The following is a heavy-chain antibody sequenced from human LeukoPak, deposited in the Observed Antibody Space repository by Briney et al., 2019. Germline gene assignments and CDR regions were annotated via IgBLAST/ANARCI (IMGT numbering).Heavy chain of an antibody. CDR2: INPNSGGT. CDR3: GRDLDIVVALAAPRHYGMDV. V-gene: IGHV1-2*02. J-gene: IGHJ6*02. D-gene: IGHD2-2*01. Sequence: GASVKVSCKASGYTFTGYYMHWVRQAPGQGLEWMGWINPNSGGTNYAQKFQDRVTMTGDTSISTAYMELSSLRSNDTAVYYCGRDLDIVVALAAPRHYGMDVWGQGTTVTVSS. CDR1: GYTFTGYY.